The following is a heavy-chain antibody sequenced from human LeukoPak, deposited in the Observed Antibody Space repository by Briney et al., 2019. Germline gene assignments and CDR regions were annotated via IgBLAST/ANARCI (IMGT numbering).Heavy chain of an antibody. CDR2: ISSNGGST. CDR3: ARIEGYYGMDV. Sequence: GGSLRLSCAASGFTFSSYAMHWVRQAPGKGLEYVSAISSNGGSTYYANSVKGRFTISRDNSKNTLYLQMGSLRAEDMAVYYCARIEGYYGMDVWGQGTTVTVS. J-gene: IGHJ6*02. CDR1: GFTFSSYA. V-gene: IGHV3-64*01.